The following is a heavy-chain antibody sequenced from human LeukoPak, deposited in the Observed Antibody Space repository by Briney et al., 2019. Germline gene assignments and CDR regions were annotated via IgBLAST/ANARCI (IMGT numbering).Heavy chain of an antibody. CDR2: ISWNSGSI. D-gene: IGHD3-22*01. V-gene: IGHV3-9*01. CDR3: AKDTYAHYYDSCPFDI. Sequence: GGSLRLSCAASGFTFDDYAMHWVRQAPGKGLEWVSGISWNSGSIGYADSVKGRFTISRDNAKNSLYLQMNSLRAEDTALYYCAKDTYAHYYDSCPFDIWGQGTMVTVSS. J-gene: IGHJ3*02. CDR1: GFTFDDYA.